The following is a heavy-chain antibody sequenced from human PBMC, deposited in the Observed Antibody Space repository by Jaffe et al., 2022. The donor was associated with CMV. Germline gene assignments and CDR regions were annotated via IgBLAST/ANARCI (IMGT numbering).Heavy chain of an antibody. V-gene: IGHV3-23*01. CDR3: AKGGNSGFRGTSAYYYYYYGMDV. CDR2: ISGSGSST. CDR1: GFTFSSYA. Sequence: EVQLLESGGGLVQPGGSLRLSCAASGFTFSSYAMSWVRQAPGKGLEWVSAISGSGSSTYYADSVKGRFTISRDNSKNTLYLQMNSLRAEDTAVYYCAKGGNSGFRGTSAYYYYYYGMDVWGQGTTVTVSS. D-gene: IGHD2-2*01. J-gene: IGHJ6*02.